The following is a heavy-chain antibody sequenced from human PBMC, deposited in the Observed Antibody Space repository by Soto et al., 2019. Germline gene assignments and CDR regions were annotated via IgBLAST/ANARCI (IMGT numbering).Heavy chain of an antibody. V-gene: IGHV1-69*12. Sequence: QVQLVQSGAEVKKPGSSVKVSCKASGGTFSSYAINWVRQAPGQGLEWMGGIIPIFGTADYAQKFQGKVTIAAAESKSTAYMELSSLRSEDTAVHYCAWRITGSPNYSYGMDVWGQGTTVTVSS. CDR3: AWRITGSPNYSYGMDV. D-gene: IGHD1-20*01. CDR2: IIPIFGTA. J-gene: IGHJ6*02. CDR1: GGTFSSYA.